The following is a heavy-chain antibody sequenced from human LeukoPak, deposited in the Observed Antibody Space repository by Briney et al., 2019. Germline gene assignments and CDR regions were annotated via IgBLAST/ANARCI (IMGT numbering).Heavy chain of an antibody. J-gene: IGHJ4*02. CDR3: TSKTTGHDY. V-gene: IGHV4-34*01. CDR2: INHSGYT. CDR1: GVSFDDYY. Sequence: SETLSLTCAVSGVSFDDYYWAWVRQTPGKGLEWIGEINHSGYTNDSPSLKSRVTLSIDTSRKQFSLNLRSVTAADPATYYCTSKTTGHDYWGQGTLVTVSS. D-gene: IGHD4-17*01.